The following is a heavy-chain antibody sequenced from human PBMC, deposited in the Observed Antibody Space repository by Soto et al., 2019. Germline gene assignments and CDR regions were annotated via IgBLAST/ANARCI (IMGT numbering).Heavy chain of an antibody. J-gene: IGHJ4*02. V-gene: IGHV1-46*01. CDR1: GYTFTRYN. CDR2: INPSGGTT. CDR3: ARVRGGDREHFFVY. Sequence: AAVKPSCKASGYTFTRYNVHWVRQAPGQGLEWMAIINPSGGTTYYVQKFEGRVTLTTDTSTSTVYMELSSLRSDDTAVYYCARVRGGDREHFFVYWGQATLGTAS. D-gene: IGHD2-21*01.